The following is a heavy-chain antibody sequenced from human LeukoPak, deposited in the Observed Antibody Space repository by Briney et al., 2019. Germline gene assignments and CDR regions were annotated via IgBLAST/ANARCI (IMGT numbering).Heavy chain of an antibody. CDR2: ISSSSSYI. V-gene: IGHV3-21*01. Sequence: GGSLILSCAASGFTFSSYSMNWVRQAPGKGLEWVSSISSSSSYIYYADSVKGRFTISRDNAKNSLYLQMNSLRAEDTAVYYCARDGVYGAVAGVHYFDYWGQGTLVTVSS. J-gene: IGHJ4*02. CDR1: GFTFSSYS. CDR3: ARDGVYGAVAGVHYFDY. D-gene: IGHD6-19*01.